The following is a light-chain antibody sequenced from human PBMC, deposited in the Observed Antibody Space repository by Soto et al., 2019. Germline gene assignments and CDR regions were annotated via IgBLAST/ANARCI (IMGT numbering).Light chain of an antibody. Sequence: QLVLTQPPSVSGAPGQRVTISCTGSSSNIGAGYDVHWYQQLPGTAPKLLIYGNSNRPSGVPDRFSGSKSGTSASLAITGLQAEDEADYYCQSYDSSLSGLVFGGGTKVTVL. CDR1: SSNIGAGYD. J-gene: IGLJ2*01. CDR3: QSYDSSLSGLV. CDR2: GNS. V-gene: IGLV1-40*01.